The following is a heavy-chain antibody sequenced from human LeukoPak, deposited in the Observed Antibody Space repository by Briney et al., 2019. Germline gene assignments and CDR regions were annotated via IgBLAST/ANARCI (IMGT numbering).Heavy chain of an antibody. Sequence: GGSLRLSCAASGCTFSSYSMNWVRLAPGKGLEWVSSISGSFRNCADSVKGRFTISRDNAENSLFLDMNNLRPEDTAVYYCARGYTSGSYSFAFDYWGQGTLVTVCS. V-gene: IGHV3-21*01. CDR1: GCTFSSYS. D-gene: IGHD3-10*01. CDR3: ARGYTSGSYSFAFDY. J-gene: IGHJ4*02. CDR2: ISGSFR.